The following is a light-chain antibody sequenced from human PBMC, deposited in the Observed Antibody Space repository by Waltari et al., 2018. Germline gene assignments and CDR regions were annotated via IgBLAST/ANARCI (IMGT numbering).Light chain of an antibody. Sequence: QSALTQPASVSGSPGQSIPIPCTGTRSDVGGYNFVSWFQQHPGKAPKLMIYDVSKRPSGIPNRFSGSKSGDTASLTISGLQAEDEADYYCRSYTSSSTWLFGGGTKLTVL. CDR3: RSYTSSSTWL. CDR1: RSDVGGYNF. J-gene: IGLJ3*02. CDR2: DVS. V-gene: IGLV2-14*03.